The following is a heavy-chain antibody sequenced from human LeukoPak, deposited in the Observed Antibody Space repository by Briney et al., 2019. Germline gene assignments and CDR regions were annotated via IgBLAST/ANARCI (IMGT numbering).Heavy chain of an antibody. CDR1: GFTFSSYA. CDR2: ISYDGSNN. J-gene: IGHJ4*02. CDR3: AKDQWLVLDY. V-gene: IGHV3-30*04. Sequence: PGGSLRLSCAASGFTFSSYAIHWVRQAPGKGLEWVAVISYDGSNNYYADSVKGRFTISRDNSKNTLYLQMNSLRAEDTAVYSCAKDQWLVLDYWGQGTLVTVSS. D-gene: IGHD6-19*01.